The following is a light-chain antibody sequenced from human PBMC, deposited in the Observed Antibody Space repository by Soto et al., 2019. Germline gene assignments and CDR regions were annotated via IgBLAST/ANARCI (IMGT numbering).Light chain of an antibody. Sequence: DIQMTQSPSSLSASVGDTITITCRASQGVGRWLAWYQQKPWKAPKSLIYAASTLPSGVPSRFSGSGSWTDFTLTISSXXXEDLATYYCQQYGDFPATFGQGT. CDR1: QGVGRW. V-gene: IGKV1D-16*01. CDR2: AAS. J-gene: IGKJ1*01. CDR3: QQYGDFPAT.